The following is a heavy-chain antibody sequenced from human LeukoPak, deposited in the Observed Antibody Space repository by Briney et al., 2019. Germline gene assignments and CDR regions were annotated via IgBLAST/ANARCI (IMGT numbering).Heavy chain of an antibody. D-gene: IGHD4-23*01. Sequence: GGSLRLSCAASGFTFSGYWMHWVRQAPGKGLVWVSRVATGGTGPSYADSVKGRFTISRDNAKNTLYLQMNSLSAEDTAVYLCARDMGPYGGSPGASWGQGTLVTVSS. CDR2: VATGGTGP. V-gene: IGHV3-74*01. CDR3: ARDMGPYGGSPGAS. CDR1: GFTFSGYW. J-gene: IGHJ5*02.